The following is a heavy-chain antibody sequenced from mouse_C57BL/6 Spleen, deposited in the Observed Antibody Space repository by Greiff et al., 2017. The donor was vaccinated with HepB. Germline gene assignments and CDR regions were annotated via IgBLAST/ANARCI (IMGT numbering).Heavy chain of an antibody. D-gene: IGHD2-4*01. J-gene: IGHJ2*01. CDR3: ARGGDYGGYYFDY. CDR2: IDPSDSYT. Sequence: VQLQQPGAELVKPGASVKLSCKASGYTFTSYWMQWVKQRPGQGLEWIGEIDPSDSYTNYNQKFKGKATLTVDTSSSTAYMQLSSLTSEDSAFYYWARGGDYGGYYFDYWGQGTTLTVSS. CDR1: GYTFTSYW. V-gene: IGHV1-50*01.